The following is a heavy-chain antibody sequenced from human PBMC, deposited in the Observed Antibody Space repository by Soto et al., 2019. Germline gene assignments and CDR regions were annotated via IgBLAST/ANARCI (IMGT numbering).Heavy chain of an antibody. V-gene: IGHV4-59*01. CDR1: GGSISSCY. D-gene: IGHD6-19*01. Sequence: PSETLSLTCTGSGGSISSCYWSWVRPPPGKGLEWIGYIYYSGSTDFNPSLKSRVTISIDTSKNQFSLRLSSVTAADTAVYYCARGIAVAGGSYHYTMDVWGQGTTVT. CDR3: ARGIAVAGGSYHYTMDV. CDR2: IYYSGST. J-gene: IGHJ6*02.